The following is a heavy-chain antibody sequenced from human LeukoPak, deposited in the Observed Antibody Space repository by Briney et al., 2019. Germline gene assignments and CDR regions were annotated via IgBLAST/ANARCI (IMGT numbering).Heavy chain of an antibody. Sequence: ASVKVSCKASGYTFTSYGISWVRQAPGQGLEWMGWINIKTGKPTYAQGFTGRFVFSLDTSVSTAYLQISSLKAEDTAVYYCARFTPSIVVVTGINWLDPWGQGTLVTVSS. D-gene: IGHD2-21*02. V-gene: IGHV7-4-1*02. J-gene: IGHJ5*02. CDR3: ARFTPSIVVVTGINWLDP. CDR1: GYTFTSYG. CDR2: INIKTGKP.